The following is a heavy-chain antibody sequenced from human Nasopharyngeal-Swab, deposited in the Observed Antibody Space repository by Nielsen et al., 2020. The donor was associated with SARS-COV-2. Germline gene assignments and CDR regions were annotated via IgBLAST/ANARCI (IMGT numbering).Heavy chain of an antibody. V-gene: IGHV3-23*01. CDR3: ARDYTRFDY. Sequence: GESLKISCGASGFTFSSYAMSWVRQAPGKGLEWVSAISGSGGSTYYADSVKGRFTISRDNSKNTLYLQMNSLRAEDTAVYYCARDYTRFDYWGQGTLVTVSS. D-gene: IGHD3-16*01. CDR2: ISGSGGST. CDR1: GFTFSSYA. J-gene: IGHJ4*02.